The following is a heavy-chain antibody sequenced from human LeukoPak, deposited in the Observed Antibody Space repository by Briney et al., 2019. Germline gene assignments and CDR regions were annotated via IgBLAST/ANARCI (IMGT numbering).Heavy chain of an antibody. J-gene: IGHJ4*02. D-gene: IGHD3-10*01. CDR1: GFTFSSYA. CDR2: ISGSGGST. Sequence: GGSLRLSCAASGFTFSSYAMSWVRQAPGKGLEWVSAISGSGGSTYYADSVKGRFTISRDNSKNTLYLQMNSLRAEDTAVYYCASYTPPDYYGSGTHDYWGQGTLVTVSS. CDR3: ASYTPPDYYGSGTHDY. V-gene: IGHV3-23*01.